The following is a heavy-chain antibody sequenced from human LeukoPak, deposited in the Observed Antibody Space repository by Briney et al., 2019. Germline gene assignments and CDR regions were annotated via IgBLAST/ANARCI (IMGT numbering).Heavy chain of an antibody. CDR1: GFSFSDYY. CDR3: AKGVTNGWYYFHY. Sequence: NPGGSLRLSCAASGFSFSDYYMGWIRQAPGKGLEWVSYMSNSGSTIYYADSVKGRFTISRDNAKSSLYLQVNSLRAEDTALYFCAKGVTNGWYYFHYWGQGTLVTVSS. J-gene: IGHJ4*02. CDR2: MSNSGSTI. V-gene: IGHV3-11*01. D-gene: IGHD6-19*01.